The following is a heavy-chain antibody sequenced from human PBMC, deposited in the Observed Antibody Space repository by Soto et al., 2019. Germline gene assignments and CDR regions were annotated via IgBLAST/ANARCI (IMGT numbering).Heavy chain of an antibody. D-gene: IGHD6-19*01. CDR3: ARDGRACSGGWLGYSSGCVYYYYGMDV. CDR1: GFTFSSYA. V-gene: IGHV3-30-3*01. J-gene: IGHJ6*02. Sequence: GGSLRLSCAASGFTFSSYAMHWVRQAPGKGLEWVAVISYDGSNKYYADSVKGRFTISRDNSKNTLYLQMNSLRAEDTAVYYCARDGRACSGGWLGYSSGCVYYYYGMDVWGQGTTVTVSS. CDR2: ISYDGSNK.